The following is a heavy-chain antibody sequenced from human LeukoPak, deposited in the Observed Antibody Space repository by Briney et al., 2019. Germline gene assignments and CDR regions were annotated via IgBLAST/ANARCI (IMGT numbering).Heavy chain of an antibody. CDR1: GFTFSNYR. Sequence: KAGGSLRLSCAASGFTFSNYRMCWVRQAPGKGLEWVSCISGGSSYTFYADSVKGRFTISRDNAKNSLYLQMNSLSAEDTAVYYCARVRVPGTLGDFDIWGQGTMVTVSS. CDR2: ISGGSSYT. J-gene: IGHJ3*02. D-gene: IGHD4-17*01. CDR3: ARVRVPGTLGDFDI. V-gene: IGHV3-21*01.